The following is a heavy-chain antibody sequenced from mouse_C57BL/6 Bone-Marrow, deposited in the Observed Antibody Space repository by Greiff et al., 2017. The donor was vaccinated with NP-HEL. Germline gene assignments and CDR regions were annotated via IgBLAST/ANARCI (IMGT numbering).Heavy chain of an antibody. Sequence: VQLQQSGPELVKPGASVKISCKASGYTFTDYYMNWVKQSHGKSLEWIGDINPNNGGTSYNQKFKGKATLTVDKSSSTAYMELRSLTSEDSAVYYCAREDGYYEGYWGQGTTLTVSS. CDR3: AREDGYYEGY. V-gene: IGHV1-26*01. CDR2: INPNNGGT. D-gene: IGHD2-3*01. CDR1: GYTFTDYY. J-gene: IGHJ2*01.